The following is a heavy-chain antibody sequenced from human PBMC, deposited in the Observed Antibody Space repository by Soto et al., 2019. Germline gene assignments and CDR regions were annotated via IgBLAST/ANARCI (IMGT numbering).Heavy chain of an antibody. CDR1: GGSISSTTYY. CDR2: IYHSGST. J-gene: IGHJ4*02. CDR3: ARRHELDIDGYY. Sequence: SETLSLTCTVSGGSISSTTYYWGWMRQPPGKGLEWIGYIYHSGSTYYNPSLKSRVTISVDRSKNQFSLKLSSVTAADTAVYFCARRHELDIDGYYWGQGILVTVSS. D-gene: IGHD2-21*02. V-gene: IGHV4-39*07.